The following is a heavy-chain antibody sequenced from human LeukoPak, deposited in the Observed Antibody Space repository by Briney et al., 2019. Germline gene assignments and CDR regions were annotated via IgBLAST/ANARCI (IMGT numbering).Heavy chain of an antibody. D-gene: IGHD2-2*01. CDR1: GYSISSGYY. CDR3: ARVRDIVVVPAALEN. J-gene: IGHJ4*02. V-gene: IGHV4-38-2*02. Sequence: SETLSLTCTVPGYSISSGYYWGWVRQPPGKGLEWIGNIYYTGSTYYNPSLKSRVTISLDTSKNQFSLKLSSVTAADTAVYYCARVRDIVVVPAALENWGQGTLVTVSS. CDR2: IYYTGST.